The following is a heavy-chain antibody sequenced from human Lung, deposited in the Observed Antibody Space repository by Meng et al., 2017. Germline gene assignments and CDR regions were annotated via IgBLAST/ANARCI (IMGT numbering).Heavy chain of an antibody. Sequence: QLLLQYAGPRLVNPSQTLSLTCTVSCCSISSSNYHWSWIRQPQGKGLEWSGHIYNSGSTYYNPSLKSRITISVDTSKNQFSLKLSSVTAADTAVYYCARGQKGYFDLWGRGTLVTVSS. CDR3: ARGQKGYFDL. V-gene: IGHV4-30-4*01. CDR2: IYNSGST. CDR1: CCSISSSNYH. J-gene: IGHJ2*01.